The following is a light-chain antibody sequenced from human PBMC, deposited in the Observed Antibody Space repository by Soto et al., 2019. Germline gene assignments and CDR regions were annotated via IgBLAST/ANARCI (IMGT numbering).Light chain of an antibody. CDR2: DVS. CDR3: SSYTSSSTRLYV. CDR1: SSDVGGYNY. V-gene: IGLV2-14*01. Sequence: QSALTQPASVSGSPGQSITISCTGTSSDVGGYNYVSWYQQHPGKAPKLMIYDVSNRPSGVSNRFSGSKSGNTASLTISALQAEDEADYYCSSYTSSSTRLYVFGTGTKLTVL. J-gene: IGLJ1*01.